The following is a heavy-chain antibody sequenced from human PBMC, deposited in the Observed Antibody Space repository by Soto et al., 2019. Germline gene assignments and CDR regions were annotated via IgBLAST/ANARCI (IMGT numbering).Heavy chain of an antibody. CDR1: GFALTALS. V-gene: IGHV1-24*01. CDR2: FDPEDGGP. J-gene: IGHJ6*02. Sequence: GASVKVSCKVSGFALTALSMHWVRLAPGKGLEWMGGFDPEDGGPIFAQNFQGRVTMTADTSTDTAYMELSSLRSEDTAVYYCASRTYNFSMDVWG. D-gene: IGHD3-3*01. CDR3: ASRTYNFSMDV.